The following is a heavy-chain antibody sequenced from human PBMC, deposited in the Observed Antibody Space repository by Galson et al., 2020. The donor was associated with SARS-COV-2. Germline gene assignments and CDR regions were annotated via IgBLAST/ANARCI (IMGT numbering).Heavy chain of an antibody. CDR3: ARDLGLRYFDWLSFDY. J-gene: IGHJ4*02. CDR2: ISSSSSYI. Sequence: LSLTCAASGFTFSSYSMNWVRQAPGKGLEWVSSISSSSSYIYYADSVKGRFTISRDNAKNSLYLQMNSLRAEDTAVYYCARDLGLRYFDWLSFDYWGQGTLVTVSS. CDR1: GFTFSSYS. D-gene: IGHD3-9*01. V-gene: IGHV3-21*01.